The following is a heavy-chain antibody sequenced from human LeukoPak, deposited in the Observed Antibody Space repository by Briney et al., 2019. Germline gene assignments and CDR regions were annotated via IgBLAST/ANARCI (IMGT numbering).Heavy chain of an antibody. CDR2: ISSGSSTI. CDR3: ARDWGSLYYLDF. J-gene: IGHJ4*02. CDR1: GFRFNEYS. Sequence: GGSLRLSCAASGFRFNEYSMNWVRQAPGKGLEWISYISSGSSTIFYADSVRGRFTISRDNAKDSLYPQMNSLRDDDTAVYYCARDWGSLYYLDFWGQGTLVTVSS. D-gene: IGHD3-10*01. V-gene: IGHV3-48*02.